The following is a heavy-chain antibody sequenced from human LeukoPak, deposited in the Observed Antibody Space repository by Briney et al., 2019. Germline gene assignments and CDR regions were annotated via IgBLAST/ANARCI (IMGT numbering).Heavy chain of an antibody. J-gene: IGHJ5*02. V-gene: IGHV4-31*03. CDR3: ARESRITIFGNSNWFDP. Sequence: KTSRTLSLTCTVSGGAISSGGYYWSWIRQHPGKGLEWSGYIYYSGSTYYNPSLNSRVTISVDTSKNQFSLKLSSVTAADTAVYYCARESRITIFGNSNWFDPWGQGTLVTVSS. D-gene: IGHD3-3*01. CDR1: GGAISSGGYY. CDR2: IYYSGST.